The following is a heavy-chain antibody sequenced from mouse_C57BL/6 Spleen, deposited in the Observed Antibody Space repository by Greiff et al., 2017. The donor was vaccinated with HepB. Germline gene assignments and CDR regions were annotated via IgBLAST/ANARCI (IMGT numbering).Heavy chain of an antibody. D-gene: IGHD3-2*02. V-gene: IGHV5-4*01. J-gene: IGHJ3*01. CDR3: ARDGDSSGAWFAY. CDR2: ISDGGSYT. Sequence: EVMLVESGGGLVKPGGSLKLSCAASGFTFSSYAMSWVRQTPEKRLEWVATISDGGSYTYYPDNVKGRFTISRDNAKNNLYLQMSHLKSEDTAMYYCARDGDSSGAWFAYWGQGTLVTVSA. CDR1: GFTFSSYA.